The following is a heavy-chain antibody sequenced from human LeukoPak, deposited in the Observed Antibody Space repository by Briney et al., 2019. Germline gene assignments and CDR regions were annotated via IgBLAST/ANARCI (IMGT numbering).Heavy chain of an antibody. V-gene: IGHV3-23*01. CDR2: ISGSGGST. CDR1: GFTFSSYA. D-gene: IGHD2-2*01. CDR3: AKFLGVVPAARYYFDY. J-gene: IGHJ4*02. Sequence: PGGSLRLYCAASGFTFSSYAMSWVRQAPGKGLEWVSAISGSGGSTYYADSVKGRFTISRDNSKNTLYLQMNSLRAEDTAVYYCAKFLGVVPAARYYFDYWGQGTLVTVSS.